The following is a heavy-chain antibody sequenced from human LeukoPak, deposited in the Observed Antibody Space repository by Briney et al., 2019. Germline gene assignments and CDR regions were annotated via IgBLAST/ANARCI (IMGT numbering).Heavy chain of an antibody. CDR1: GDSISSTRYS. CDR3: ARHRYDTSGYSQIEGLDV. Sequence: SETLSLTWTVSGDSISSTRYSWGWIRQAPGKGLEWIGTIYYSGSTYYNPSLKSRLIISVDASKNQFSLKLNSVTPADTAVYYCARHRYDTSGYSQIEGLDVWGQGTMVTVSS. J-gene: IGHJ3*01. V-gene: IGHV4-39*01. CDR2: IYYSGST. D-gene: IGHD3-22*01.